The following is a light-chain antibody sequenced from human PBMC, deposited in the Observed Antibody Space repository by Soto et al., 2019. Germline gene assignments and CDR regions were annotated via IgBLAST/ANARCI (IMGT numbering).Light chain of an antibody. CDR1: SSDVGGYNY. CDR2: EVS. J-gene: IGLJ2*01. CDR3: SSYARNRDIL. Sequence: QSALTQPPSAYGSPGQSVAISCTGTSSDVGGYNYVSWYQQHPGKAPKLMIYEVSKRPSGVPDRFSGSKSGSTASLTVSGLQAEDEADYYCSSYARNRDILFGGGTKLTVL. V-gene: IGLV2-8*01.